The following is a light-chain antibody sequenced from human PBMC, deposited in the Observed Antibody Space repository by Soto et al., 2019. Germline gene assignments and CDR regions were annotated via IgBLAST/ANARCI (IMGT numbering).Light chain of an antibody. CDR3: QQYNNWPPWT. Sequence: GMTQSAATLSVSQGERATLSCTASQSINSNLAWYQQRPGQAPRLLIYDASNRATGIPARFSGSGSGTEFTLTISSLQSEDFAVYYCQQYNNWPPWTFGQGSKVDNK. J-gene: IGKJ1*01. V-gene: IGKV3D-15*01. CDR2: DAS. CDR1: QSINSN.